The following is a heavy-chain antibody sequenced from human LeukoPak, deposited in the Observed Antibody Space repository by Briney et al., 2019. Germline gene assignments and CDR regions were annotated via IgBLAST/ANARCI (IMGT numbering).Heavy chain of an antibody. CDR3: ARGGVLRFLEWLSPFDY. J-gene: IGHJ4*02. V-gene: IGHV3-30*03. D-gene: IGHD3-3*01. CDR2: ISYDGSNK. Sequence: GRSLRLSCAASGFNFSSYVMHWVRQAPGKGLEWVAVISYDGSNKYYADSVKGRFTISRDNSKNTLYLQMNGLRAEDTAVYYCARGGVLRFLEWLSPFDYWGQGTLVTVSS. CDR1: GFNFSSYV.